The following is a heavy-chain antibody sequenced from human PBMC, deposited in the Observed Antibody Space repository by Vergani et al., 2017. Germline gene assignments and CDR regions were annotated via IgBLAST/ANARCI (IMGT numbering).Heavy chain of an antibody. Sequence: EVQLVESGGGIVKPGGSLRLSCVASVFSFRNAWMNWVRRTPGKGLAWVGRIKSTFDRGTTDYAAAVKGRFTISRDDSKNTLFLQMNGLKTEDIGVYYCTTDPRYCGDGSCYWLRDHHYYGMDVWGQGTTVTVSS. V-gene: IGHV3-15*07. CDR1: VFSFRNAW. CDR2: IKSTFDRGTT. D-gene: IGHD2-21*01. CDR3: TTDPRYCGDGSCYWLRDHHYYGMDV. J-gene: IGHJ6*02.